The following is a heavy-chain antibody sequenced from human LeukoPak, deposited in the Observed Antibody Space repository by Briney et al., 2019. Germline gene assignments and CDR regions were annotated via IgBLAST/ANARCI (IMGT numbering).Heavy chain of an antibody. J-gene: IGHJ5*02. CDR2: MNPNSGNT. CDR1: GYTFTSYD. CDR3: ARNPVRTYYDFWSGYSNWFDP. Sequence: ASVKVSCKASGYTFTSYDINWVRQATGQGLEWMGWMNPNSGNTGYAQKFQGRVTITRNTSISTAYMELSSLRSEDTAVYYCARNPVRTYYDFWSGYSNWFDPWGQGTLVTVSS. D-gene: IGHD3-3*01. V-gene: IGHV1-8*03.